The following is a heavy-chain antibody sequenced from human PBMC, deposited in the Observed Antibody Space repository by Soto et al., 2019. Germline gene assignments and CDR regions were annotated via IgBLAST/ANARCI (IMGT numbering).Heavy chain of an antibody. CDR2: IYYSGST. V-gene: IGHV4-30-4*01. CDR1: GGSISSGDYY. J-gene: IGHJ5*02. CDR3: ARDPGYCSGGSCQNWFDP. D-gene: IGHD2-15*01. Sequence: SLTCTVSGGSISSGDYYWSWIRQPPGKGLEWIGYIYYSGSTYYNPSLKSRVTISVDTSKNQFSLKLSSVTAADTAVYYCARDPGYCSGGSCQNWFDPWGQGTLVTVSS.